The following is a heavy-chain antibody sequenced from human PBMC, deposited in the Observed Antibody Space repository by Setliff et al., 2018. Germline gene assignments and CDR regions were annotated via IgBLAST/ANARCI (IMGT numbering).Heavy chain of an antibody. CDR3: ATDPFYYDSSGVDDY. Sequence: ASVTVSCKASGYTFTDYYMHWVQQAPGKGLEWMGRVDPEDGETIYAEKFQGRVTITADTSTDTAYMELSSLRSEDTAVYYCATDPFYYDSSGVDDYWGQGTLVTVSS. V-gene: IGHV1-69-2*01. CDR1: GYTFTDYY. D-gene: IGHD3-22*01. CDR2: VDPEDGET. J-gene: IGHJ4*02.